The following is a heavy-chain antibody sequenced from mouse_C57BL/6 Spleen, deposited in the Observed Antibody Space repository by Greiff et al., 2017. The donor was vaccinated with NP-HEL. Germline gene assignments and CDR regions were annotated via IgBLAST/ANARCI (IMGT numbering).Heavy chain of an antibody. CDR1: GYTFTSYT. CDR3: ARSYYSNYLDWYFDV. CDR2: INPSRGYT. V-gene: IGHV1-4*01. J-gene: IGHJ1*03. D-gene: IGHD2-5*01. Sequence: QVQLQQSGAELARPGASVKMSCKASGYTFTSYTMHWVKQRPGQGLEWIGYINPSRGYTKYNQKFKDKATLTADKSSSPAYMQLSSLTSEDSAVYYCARSYYSNYLDWYFDVWGTGTTVTVSS.